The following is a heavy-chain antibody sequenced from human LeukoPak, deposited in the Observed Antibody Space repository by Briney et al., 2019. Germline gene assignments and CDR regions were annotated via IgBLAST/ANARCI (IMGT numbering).Heavy chain of an antibody. Sequence: ASVKVSCKASGYTFTSYDIHWVRQATGQGLEWMGWMNPNSGNTGYAQKFQGRVTMTRNTSISTAYMELSSLRSEDTAVYYCARGLGLGNSEAAWFDPWGQGTLVTVSS. CDR1: GYTFTSYD. CDR3: ARGLGLGNSEAAWFDP. V-gene: IGHV1-8*01. D-gene: IGHD4-23*01. CDR2: MNPNSGNT. J-gene: IGHJ5*02.